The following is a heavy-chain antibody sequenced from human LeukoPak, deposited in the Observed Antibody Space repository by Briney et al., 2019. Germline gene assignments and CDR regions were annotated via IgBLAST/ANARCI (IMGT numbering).Heavy chain of an antibody. V-gene: IGHV3-23*01. CDR1: GFSFSIYA. CDR2: ISDGGGST. Sequence: PGGSLRLSCAASGFSFSIYAMTWVRQAPGKGLEWVSAISDGGGSTYYADSVKGRFTISRDNSKNTLYLQMNSLRAEDTAVYYCAKDRNSGSPYYFDYWGQGTLVTVSS. J-gene: IGHJ4*02. CDR3: AKDRNSGSPYYFDY. D-gene: IGHD1-26*01.